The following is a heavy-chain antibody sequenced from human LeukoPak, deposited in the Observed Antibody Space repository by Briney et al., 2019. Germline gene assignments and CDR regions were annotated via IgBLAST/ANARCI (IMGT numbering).Heavy chain of an antibody. CDR2: ISYDGSNK. D-gene: IGHD1-1*01. Sequence: PGGSLRLSCAASGFTLSSYGMHWVRQAPGKGLEWVAVISYDGSNKYYADSVKGRFTISRDNSKNTLYLQMNSLRAEDTAVYYCARYNWNDVGWFDPWGQGTLVTVSS. CDR3: ARYNWNDVGWFDP. CDR1: GFTLSSYG. J-gene: IGHJ5*02. V-gene: IGHV3-30*03.